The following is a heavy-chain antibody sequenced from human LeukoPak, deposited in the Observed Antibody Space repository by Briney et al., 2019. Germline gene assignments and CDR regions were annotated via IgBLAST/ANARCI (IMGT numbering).Heavy chain of an antibody. CDR2: TNYNWNT. Sequence: PETLSLTRTLPGGSPRTDYWSSIRQTPGKRLEWIVYTNYNWNTNSSRSLKSRVTIAVGTSRSQFSLKLSSVTAADTAVYYCARHGQDTGNFYAHFDYWGQGILVTVSS. CDR1: GGSPRTDY. D-gene: IGHD1-26*01. CDR3: ARHGQDTGNFYAHFDY. V-gene: IGHV4-59*08. J-gene: IGHJ4*02.